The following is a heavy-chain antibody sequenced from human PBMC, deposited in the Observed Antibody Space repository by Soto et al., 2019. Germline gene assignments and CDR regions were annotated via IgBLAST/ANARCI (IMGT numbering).Heavy chain of an antibody. CDR3: ARDGKDYDSSGYYYDNFDY. J-gene: IGHJ4*02. D-gene: IGHD3-22*01. V-gene: IGHV3-30*04. CDR2: ISYDGSNK. CDR1: GFTFSSYA. Sequence: PGGSLRLSCAASGFTFSSYAMHWVRQAPGKGLEWVAVISYDGSNKYYADSVKGRFTISRDNSKNTLYLQMNSLRAEDTAVYYCARDGKDYDSSGYYYDNFDYWGQGTLVTVSS.